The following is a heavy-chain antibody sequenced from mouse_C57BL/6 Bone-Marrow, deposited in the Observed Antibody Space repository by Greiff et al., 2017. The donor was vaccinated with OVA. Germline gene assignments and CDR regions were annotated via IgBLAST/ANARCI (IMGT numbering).Heavy chain of an antibody. CDR3: AREGATSLMDY. CDR1: GYTFTSYW. D-gene: IGHD3-1*01. Sequence: QVQLQQPGAELVKPGASVKLSCKASGYTFTSYWMQWVKQRPGQGLEWIGEIDPSDSYTNYNQKFKGKATLTVDTSSSTAYMQLSSLTSEDSAVYYGAREGATSLMDYWGQGTSVTVSS. J-gene: IGHJ4*01. V-gene: IGHV1-50*01. CDR2: IDPSDSYT.